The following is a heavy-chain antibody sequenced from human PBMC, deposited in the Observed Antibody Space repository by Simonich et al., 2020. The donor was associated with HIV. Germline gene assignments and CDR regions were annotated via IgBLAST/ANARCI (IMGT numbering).Heavy chain of an antibody. Sequence: QVQLQESGPGLVKPSETLSLTCAVSGYSISSGYYWGWIRQPPGKGLEWIGSMFHSGSTYYTPSLKSRVTISVDTSKNQFSLKLSSVTAADTAVYYCARDGWSYYNFWAGYGMDVWGQGTTVTVSS. J-gene: IGHJ6*02. V-gene: IGHV4-38-2*02. D-gene: IGHD3-3*01. CDR1: GYSISSGYY. CDR2: MFHSGST. CDR3: ARDGWSYYNFWAGYGMDV.